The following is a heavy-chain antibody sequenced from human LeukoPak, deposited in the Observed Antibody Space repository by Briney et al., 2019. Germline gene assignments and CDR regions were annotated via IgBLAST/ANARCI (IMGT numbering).Heavy chain of an antibody. CDR2: ISYDGSNK. V-gene: IGHV3-30*01. CDR1: GFTFSSYA. CDR3: ARDPGRGAILLWFGEGDY. Sequence: GGSLRLSCAASGFTFSSYAMHWVRQAPGKGLEWVAVISYDGSNKYYADSVKGRFTISRDNSKNTLYLQMNSLRAEDTAVYYCARDPGRGAILLWFGEGDYWGQGTLVTVSS. D-gene: IGHD3-10*01. J-gene: IGHJ4*02.